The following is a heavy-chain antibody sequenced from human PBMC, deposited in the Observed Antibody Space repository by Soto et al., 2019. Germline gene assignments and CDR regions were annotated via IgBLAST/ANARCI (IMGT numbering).Heavy chain of an antibody. Sequence: LRLCGPSSVFTFSSYWMHWVRQAPGKGLVWVSRINSDESSTSYADSVKGRFTISRDNAKNTLYLQMNSLRAEATAVYYCARENGSQNWFGPWGQGTQVIVYS. D-gene: IGHD2-8*01. V-gene: IGHV3-74*01. J-gene: IGHJ5*02. CDR3: ARENGSQNWFGP. CDR1: VFTFSSYW. CDR2: INSDESST.